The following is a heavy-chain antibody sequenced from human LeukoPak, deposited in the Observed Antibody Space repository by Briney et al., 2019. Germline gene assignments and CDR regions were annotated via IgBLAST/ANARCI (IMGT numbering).Heavy chain of an antibody. Sequence: SETPSLTCTVSGGSISSYYWSWIRQPPGKGLEWIGYIYYSGSTNYNPSLKSRVTISVDTSKNQFSLKLSSVTAADTAVYYCAKSRITMVRGVIPYYYYGMDVWGQGTTVTVSS. V-gene: IGHV4-59*08. D-gene: IGHD3-10*01. CDR2: IYYSGST. CDR1: GGSISSYY. J-gene: IGHJ6*02. CDR3: AKSRITMVRGVIPYYYYGMDV.